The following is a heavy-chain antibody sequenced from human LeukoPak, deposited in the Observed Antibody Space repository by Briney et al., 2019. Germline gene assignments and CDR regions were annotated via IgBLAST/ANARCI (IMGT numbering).Heavy chain of an antibody. D-gene: IGHD3-3*01. V-gene: IGHV3-30*01. Sequence: PGRSLRLSCAASGFTFSSYAMHWVRQAPGKGLEWVAVISYDGSNKYYADSVKGRFTISRDNSKNTLYLQMNSLRAEDTAVYYCARDPEAKYVFLVNYYYYYMDVWGKGTTVTVSS. J-gene: IGHJ6*03. CDR3: ARDPEAKYVFLVNYYYYYMDV. CDR1: GFTFSSYA. CDR2: ISYDGSNK.